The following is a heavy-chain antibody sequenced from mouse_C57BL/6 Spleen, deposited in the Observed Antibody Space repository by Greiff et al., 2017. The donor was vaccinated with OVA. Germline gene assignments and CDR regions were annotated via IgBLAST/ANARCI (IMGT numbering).Heavy chain of an antibody. V-gene: IGHV5-12*01. CDR2: ISNGGGST. D-gene: IGHD1-1*01. Sequence: EVKVVESGGGLVQPGGSLKLSCAASGFTFSDYYMYWVRQTPEKRLEWVAYISNGGGSTYYPDTVKGRFTISRDNAKNTLYLQMSRLKSEDTAMYYCARGGSSYNWYFGGWGTGTTVTVSS. CDR1: GFTFSDYY. CDR3: ARGGSSYNWYFGG. J-gene: IGHJ1*03.